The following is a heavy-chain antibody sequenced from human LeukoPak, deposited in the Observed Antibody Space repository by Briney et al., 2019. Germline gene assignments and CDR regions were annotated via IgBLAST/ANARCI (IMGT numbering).Heavy chain of an antibody. CDR1: GYSFTTHW. CDR2: IYPDDSDT. D-gene: IGHD1-26*01. CDR3: ASATGSYSYFDY. J-gene: IGHJ4*02. Sequence: GESLKISCKASGYSFTTHWIGWVRQMPGKGLEWMGIIYPDDSDTKYSPSFQGQVTISADKSISTAFLQWSSLKASDTAMYYCASATGSYSYFDYGGQGTLVTVSS. V-gene: IGHV5-51*01.